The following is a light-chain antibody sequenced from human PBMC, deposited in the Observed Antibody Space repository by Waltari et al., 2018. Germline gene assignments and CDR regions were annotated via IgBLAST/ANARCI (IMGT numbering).Light chain of an antibody. CDR2: KVS. Sequence: DIQMTQSPSTLSASVGDRVTITCRASQSVGYWLAWYQQKPGRAPKALIYKVSNLESGGPSRFSGSGSGTDFTLTISSLQPDDFATYYCQHYNGYPWTFGHGTKVEIK. CDR1: QSVGYW. CDR3: QHYNGYPWT. J-gene: IGKJ1*01. V-gene: IGKV1-5*03.